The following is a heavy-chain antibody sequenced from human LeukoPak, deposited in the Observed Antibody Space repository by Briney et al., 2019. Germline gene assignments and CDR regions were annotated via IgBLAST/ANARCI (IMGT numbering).Heavy chain of an antibody. V-gene: IGHV4-30-4*01. CDR2: IYYSGST. CDR3: AREISGYLIDYWYFDL. D-gene: IGHD3-22*01. Sequence: PSETLSLTCTVSGGSISSGDYSWSWIRQPPGKGLEWIGYIYYSGSTYYNPSLKSRVTISVDTSKNQFSLKLSSVTAADTAVYYCAREISGYLIDYWYFDLWGRGTLVTVSS. CDR1: GGSISSGDYS. J-gene: IGHJ2*01.